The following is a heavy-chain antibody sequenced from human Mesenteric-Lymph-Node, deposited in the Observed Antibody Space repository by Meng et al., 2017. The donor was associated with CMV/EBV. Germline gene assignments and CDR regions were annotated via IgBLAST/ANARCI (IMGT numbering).Heavy chain of an antibody. CDR2: IYSGGST. Sequence: GESLKISCAASGFTVSSNYMSWVRQAPGKGLEWVSVIYSGGSTYYADSVKGRFTISRDNSKKTLYLQMNSLRVEDTSVYYCARAGYCSTISCYAGVEAFDVWGQGTTVTVSS. J-gene: IGHJ3*01. CDR1: GFTVSSNY. V-gene: IGHV3-53*05. D-gene: IGHD2-2*01. CDR3: ARAGYCSTISCYAGVEAFDV.